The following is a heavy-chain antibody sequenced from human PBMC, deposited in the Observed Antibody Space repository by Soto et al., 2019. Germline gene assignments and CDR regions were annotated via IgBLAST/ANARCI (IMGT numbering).Heavy chain of an antibody. CDR3: ARERTRGFDP. Sequence: VSCKASGYTFTSYDINWVRQATGQGLEWMGWMNPNSGNTAYAQKFLGRVTMTRNTSISTAYMELSSLRSEDTAVYYCARERTRGFDPWGQGTLVTVSS. CDR1: GYTFTSYD. J-gene: IGHJ5*02. CDR2: MNPNSGNT. V-gene: IGHV1-8*01.